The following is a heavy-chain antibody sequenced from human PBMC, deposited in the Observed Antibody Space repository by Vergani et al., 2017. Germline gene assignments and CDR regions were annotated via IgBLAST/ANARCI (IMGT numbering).Heavy chain of an antibody. J-gene: IGHJ4*02. Sequence: QVQLVESGGGVVQPGRSLRLSCTPSSFKLGDYGMHWVRQAPGRGLEWVSMTWYEGNNNYYADSVKGRFPIPKDISKNTLYLQMNSLRGDDTAVYYCARETKDTPSSLDYWGQGTPVTVSS. CDR3: ARETKDTPSSLDY. D-gene: IGHD2-2*02. CDR1: SFKLGDYG. CDR2: TWYEGNNN. V-gene: IGHV3-33*01.